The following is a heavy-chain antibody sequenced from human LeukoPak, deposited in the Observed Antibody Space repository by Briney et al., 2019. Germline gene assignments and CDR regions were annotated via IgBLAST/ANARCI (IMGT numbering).Heavy chain of an antibody. CDR1: GYSFTSYW. CDR2: IYPGDSDT. CDR3: AAPRRDGYNYFDY. D-gene: IGHD5-24*01. V-gene: IGHV5-51*01. Sequence: GESLQISCKGSGYSFTSYWIGWVRQVPGKGLEWMGIIYPGDSDTRYSPSFQGQVTISADKSISTAYLQWSSLKASDTAMYYCAAPRRDGYNYFDYWGQGTLVTVSS. J-gene: IGHJ4*02.